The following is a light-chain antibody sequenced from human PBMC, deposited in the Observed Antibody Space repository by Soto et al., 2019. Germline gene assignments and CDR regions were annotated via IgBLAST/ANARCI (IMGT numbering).Light chain of an antibody. Sequence: EVGWSQSPGTLYLSPGERATLSCRASPSVSSSYLAWYQQKPGQAPRLLIYGASSRATGIPDRFSGSGSGTDFTLTISRLEPVDFAVYYCQQYGSSPRTFGQGTKVDIK. J-gene: IGKJ1*01. CDR3: QQYGSSPRT. CDR1: PSVSSSY. V-gene: IGKV3-20*01. CDR2: GAS.